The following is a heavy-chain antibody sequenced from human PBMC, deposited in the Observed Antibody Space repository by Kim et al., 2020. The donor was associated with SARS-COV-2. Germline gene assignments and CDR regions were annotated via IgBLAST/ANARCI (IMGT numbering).Heavy chain of an antibody. CDR1: GGSISSYY. V-gene: IGHV4-59*13. CDR2: IYYSGST. J-gene: IGHJ5*02. D-gene: IGHD3-10*01. CDR3: ARERGPPGYYGSGSSNWFDP. Sequence: SETLSLTCTVSGGSISSYYWSWIRQPPGKGLEWIGYIYYSGSTNYNPSLKSRVTISVDTSKNQFSLKLSSVTAADTAVYYCARERGPPGYYGSGSSNWFDPWGQGTLVTVSS.